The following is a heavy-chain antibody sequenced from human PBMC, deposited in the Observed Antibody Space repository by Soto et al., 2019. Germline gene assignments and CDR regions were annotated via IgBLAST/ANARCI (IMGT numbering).Heavy chain of an antibody. CDR1: GYTFPQHY. V-gene: IGHV1-45*02. CDR2: ITPFNGDV. D-gene: IGHD1-26*01. J-gene: IGHJ4*02. Sequence: QMQLVQSGAEVKKTGSSVKVSYKASGYTFPQHYLHWVRQAPGQALEWMGWITPFNGDVNYAQKFQERVTITRDRSLNTAYMEMSSLKSEDTAMYYCATGGAGPAPFTWELPDHWGQGTLVTVSS. CDR3: ATGGAGPAPFTWELPDH.